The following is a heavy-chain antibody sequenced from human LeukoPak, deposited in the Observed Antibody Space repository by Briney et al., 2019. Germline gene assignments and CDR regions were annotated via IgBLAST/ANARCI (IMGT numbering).Heavy chain of an antibody. CDR3: ARAKAHEEQWLVLAFDI. CDR1: GFTFSSYA. V-gene: IGHV3-21*01. Sequence: GGSLRLSYAASGFTFSSYAMSWVRQAPGKGLEWVSSISSSSSYIYYADSVKGRFTISRDNAKNSLYLQMNSLRAEDTAVYYCARAKAHEEQWLVLAFDIWGQGTMVTVSS. CDR2: ISSSSSYI. J-gene: IGHJ3*02. D-gene: IGHD6-19*01.